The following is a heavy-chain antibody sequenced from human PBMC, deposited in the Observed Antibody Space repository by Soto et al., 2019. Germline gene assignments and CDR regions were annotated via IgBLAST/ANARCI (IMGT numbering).Heavy chain of an antibody. CDR2: IFHSGIT. J-gene: IGHJ5*01. V-gene: IGHV4-59*11. CDR3: ARDRYFYDSRGYYRTLDS. CDR1: GDSFSNHY. D-gene: IGHD3-22*01. Sequence: SETLSLTCTISGDSFSNHYWTWIRQSPGKGLEWIGYIFHSGITDYNPSVKSRVTISIDKSRNLFSLNLTSVPAADTAVYYCARDRYFYDSRGYYRTLDSWGQGTLVTVSS.